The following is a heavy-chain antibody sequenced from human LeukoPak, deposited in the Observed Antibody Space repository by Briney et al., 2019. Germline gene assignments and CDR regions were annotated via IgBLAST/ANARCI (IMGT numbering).Heavy chain of an antibody. Sequence: KPSETLSLTCAVYGGSFSGYYWSWIRQPPGKGLEWIGEINHSGSTNYNPSLKSRVTISVDTSKNQFSLKLSSVTAADTAVYYCARGRISTGYYFFDYWGQGTLVTVSS. J-gene: IGHJ4*02. CDR3: ARGRISTGYYFFDY. CDR1: GGSFSGYY. V-gene: IGHV4-34*01. CDR2: INHSGST. D-gene: IGHD3-9*01.